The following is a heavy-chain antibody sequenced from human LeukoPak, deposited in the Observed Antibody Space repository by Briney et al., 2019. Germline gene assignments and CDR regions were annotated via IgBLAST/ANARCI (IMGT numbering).Heavy chain of an antibody. D-gene: IGHD2-2*01. Sequence: GESLQISCKGSGYSFTSYWIGWVRPMPGKGLEWMGIIYPGDSDTRYSPSFQGQVTISADKSISTAYLQWSSLKASDTAMYYCARHSRSGYCSSTSCPTPFQHWGQGTPVTVSS. V-gene: IGHV5-51*01. CDR3: ARHSRSGYCSSTSCPTPFQH. J-gene: IGHJ1*01. CDR1: GYSFTSYW. CDR2: IYPGDSDT.